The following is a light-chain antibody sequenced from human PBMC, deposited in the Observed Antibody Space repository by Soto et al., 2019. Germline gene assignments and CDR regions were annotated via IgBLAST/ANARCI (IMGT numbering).Light chain of an antibody. J-gene: IGKJ4*01. CDR1: QSISSW. Sequence: DIQMTQSPSTLSASVGDRVTITCRASQSISSWLAWYQQTPGKAPNLLIYKASSLESGVPSRFSGSGSGTEFTLTISSLQPDDSATYYCQQYNSYPLTFGGGTKVEIK. V-gene: IGKV1-5*03. CDR3: QQYNSYPLT. CDR2: KAS.